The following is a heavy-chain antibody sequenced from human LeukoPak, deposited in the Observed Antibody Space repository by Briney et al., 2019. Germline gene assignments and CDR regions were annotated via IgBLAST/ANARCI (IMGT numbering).Heavy chain of an antibody. J-gene: IGHJ6*02. V-gene: IGHV3-74*01. CDR3: ATGQGHGMDV. CDR1: GVTFSSYW. Sequence: GGSLRLSCAASGVTFSSYWMHWVRQAPGKGLVWVSRINSDGSSTSYADSVKGRFTISRDDAKNTLYLQMNSLRAEDTAVYYCATGQGHGMDVWGQGTTVTVSS. D-gene: IGHD1-14*01. CDR2: INSDGSST.